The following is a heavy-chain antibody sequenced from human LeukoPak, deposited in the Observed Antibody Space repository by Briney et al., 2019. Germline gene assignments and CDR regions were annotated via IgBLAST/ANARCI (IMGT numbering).Heavy chain of an antibody. Sequence: VKPSETLSLTCTVSGGSISSSSYHWGWIRQPPGKGLEWIASGSYSGSTYYNPSLEGRVTISVDTSKNHFSLKLSSVTAADTAVYYCARYQCGSVSCPSFDHWGQGTLVTVSS. CDR1: GGSISSSSYH. D-gene: IGHD2-2*01. V-gene: IGHV4-39*02. CDR3: ARYQCGSVSCPSFDH. CDR2: GSYSGST. J-gene: IGHJ4*02.